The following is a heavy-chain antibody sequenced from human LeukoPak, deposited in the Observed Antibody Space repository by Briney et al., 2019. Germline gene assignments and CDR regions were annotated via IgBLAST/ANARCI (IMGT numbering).Heavy chain of an antibody. J-gene: IGHJ5*02. CDR3: AKDEDYYGSGSYYTYNWFDP. CDR2: ISGSGGST. V-gene: IGHV3-23*01. Sequence: GGSLRLSCAASGFTFSSYAMSWVRQAPGKGLEWVSAISGSGGSTYYADSVKGRFTISRDKSKNTLYLQMNSLRAEDTAVYYCAKDEDYYGSGSYYTYNWFDPWGQGTLVTVSS. CDR1: GFTFSSYA. D-gene: IGHD3-10*01.